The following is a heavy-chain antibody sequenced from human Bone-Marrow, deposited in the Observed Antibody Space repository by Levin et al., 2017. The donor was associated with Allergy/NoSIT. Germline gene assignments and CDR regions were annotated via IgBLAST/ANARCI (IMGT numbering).Heavy chain of an antibody. V-gene: IGHV3-74*01. CDR2: INSDGSST. CDR1: GFTFSSYW. J-gene: IGHJ4*02. CDR3: AREGQQQLRY. D-gene: IGHD6-13*01. Sequence: ETLSLTCAASGFTFSSYWMHWVRQAPGKGLVWVSRINSDGSSTSYADSVKGRFTISRDNAKNTLYLQMNSLRAEDTAVYYCAREGQQQLRYWGQGTLVTVSS.